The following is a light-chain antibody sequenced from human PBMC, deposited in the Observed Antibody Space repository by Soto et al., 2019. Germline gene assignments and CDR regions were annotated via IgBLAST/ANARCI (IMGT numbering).Light chain of an antibody. Sequence: EIVLTQSPATLSLSPGDRATLSCRASQSVSSYLAWYQQKPGQAPRLLIYDSSNRATGIPARFSGSGSGTDFTLTISSLESEDFAVYYCQQRSNWPQLTFGGGTKVEI. V-gene: IGKV3-11*01. CDR3: QQRSNWPQLT. CDR2: DSS. J-gene: IGKJ4*01. CDR1: QSVSSY.